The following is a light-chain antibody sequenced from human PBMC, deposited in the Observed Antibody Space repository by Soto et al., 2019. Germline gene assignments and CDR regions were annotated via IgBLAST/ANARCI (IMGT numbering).Light chain of an antibody. J-gene: IGKJ3*01. Sequence: EIVLTQSPGTVSSSPGERATLSCRASQSVSNFYLAWYQQKPGQAPRLLIHGASIGATGIPDRFSGSGSGTDFTLIINRLEPEDFAVYYCHQYGTSPFTFGPGTKVDFK. CDR3: HQYGTSPFT. CDR2: GAS. V-gene: IGKV3-20*01. CDR1: QSVSNFY.